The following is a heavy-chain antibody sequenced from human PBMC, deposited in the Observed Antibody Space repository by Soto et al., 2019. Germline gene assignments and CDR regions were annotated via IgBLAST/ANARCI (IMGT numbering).Heavy chain of an antibody. CDR3: ARLGAFYQAMDS. CDR1: DGSLSPNY. D-gene: IGHD2-2*01. Sequence: QVQLQESGPALVKPSETLSLSCTVSDGSLSPNYWSWIRQPPGKGLEWIGYIYYAGTTTYNPSLHSRVSISLDTSKNEVSLKLTSVTAADTAVYFCARLGAFYQAMDSWGQGTLVTVSS. J-gene: IGHJ1*01. V-gene: IGHV4-59*08. CDR2: IYYAGTT.